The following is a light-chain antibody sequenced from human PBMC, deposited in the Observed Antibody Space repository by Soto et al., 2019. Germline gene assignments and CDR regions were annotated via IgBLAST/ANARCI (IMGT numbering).Light chain of an antibody. CDR2: GAS. CDR1: QTINRN. V-gene: IGKV3-15*01. Sequence: EVVMTQSPATLSVSPGERATLSCRASQTINRNLAWYNQRPGQPPRLLMYGASTRATGIPDRFRGSGSGTEFTLTISSLQSDDFGIYYCQHNNNWPLTFGRGTKVEIK. J-gene: IGKJ1*01. CDR3: QHNNNWPLT.